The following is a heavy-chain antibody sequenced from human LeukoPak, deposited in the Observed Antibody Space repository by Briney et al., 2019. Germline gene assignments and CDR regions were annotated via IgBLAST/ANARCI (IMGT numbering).Heavy chain of an antibody. D-gene: IGHD2-8*01. CDR2: INGGNGNT. CDR3: ARGVYTFYYGLDV. CDR1: GYIFTGYA. J-gene: IGHJ6*02. Sequence: ASVKVSCMSSGYIFTGYAMDWVRQAPGQRLEWMGWINGGNGNTKYSQKFQGRGTITRVTTASTAYMELSSLRSEDTAVYYCARGVYTFYYGLDVWGQGTTVTVSS. V-gene: IGHV1-3*01.